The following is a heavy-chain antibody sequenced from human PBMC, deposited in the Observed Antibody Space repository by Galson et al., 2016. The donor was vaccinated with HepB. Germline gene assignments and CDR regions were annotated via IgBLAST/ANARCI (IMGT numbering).Heavy chain of an antibody. CDR1: GASIRSSRYY. CDR2: IFHSRSA. D-gene: IGHD3-22*01. J-gene: IGHJ4*02. CDR3: ARLPLGYFATSGYCPPFFDY. V-gene: IGHV4-39*01. Sequence: SETLSLTCTVSGASIRSSRYYWCWLRQPPGKRLEWIGSIFHSRSACYNPSLKSRVTLSVDTSKEQFSRQVNSVTVADTAVSYCARLPLGYFATSGYCPPFFDYWGQGTLVTVSS.